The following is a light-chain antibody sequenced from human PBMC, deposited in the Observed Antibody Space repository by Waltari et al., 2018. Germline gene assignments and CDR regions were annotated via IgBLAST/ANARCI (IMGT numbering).Light chain of an antibody. J-gene: IGKJ4*01. Sequence: DIQMTQSPSSLSASVGDRVTITSRASQSISSYLNWYQQKPGKAPKLLIYAASSLQSGVPSRFSGSGSGTDFTLTISSLQPEDFATYYCQQSYSTLFLTFGGGTKVEIK. CDR1: QSISSY. V-gene: IGKV1-39*01. CDR3: QQSYSTLFLT. CDR2: AAS.